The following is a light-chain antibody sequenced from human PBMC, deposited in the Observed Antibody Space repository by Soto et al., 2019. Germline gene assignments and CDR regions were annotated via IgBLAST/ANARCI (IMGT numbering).Light chain of an antibody. Sequence: QSALTQPASVSGSPGQSITISCTGTSSDVGSYNFVSWFQQHPGKVPKLIIYEGTERPSGVSNRFSASKSGITASLTISELQAEDAADYYCSSYAGSNNLVFGGGTKLTVL. V-gene: IGLV2-23*01. CDR1: SSDVGSYNF. CDR3: SSYAGSNNLV. CDR2: EGT. J-gene: IGLJ2*01.